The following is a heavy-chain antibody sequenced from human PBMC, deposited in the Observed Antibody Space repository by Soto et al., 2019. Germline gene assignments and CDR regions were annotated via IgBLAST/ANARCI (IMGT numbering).Heavy chain of an antibody. J-gene: IGHJ4*02. CDR3: ARDMTRTVVPYFDF. CDR1: GGTFSNYV. CDR2: IIPISGAA. Sequence: QVQLVQSGAEVKKPGSSVKVSCKASGGTFSNYVVNWVRQAPGQGLEWMGRIIPISGAANYAQKFQGRVTITADKPTSTSYIELSSLRSEDTAVYYCARDMTRTVVPYFDFWGQGTLVTVSA. D-gene: IGHD1-7*01. V-gene: IGHV1-69*06.